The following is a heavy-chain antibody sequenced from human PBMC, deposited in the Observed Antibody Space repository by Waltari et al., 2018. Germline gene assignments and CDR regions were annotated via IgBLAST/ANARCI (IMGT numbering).Heavy chain of an antibody. D-gene: IGHD1-26*01. CDR3: ARDGGGIVGAKGYFDY. J-gene: IGHJ4*02. Sequence: QVQLVQSGAEVKKPGASVKVSCKASGYTFTGYYMHWVRQAPGQGLEWMGWINPNSGGTNYAQKFQGRVTMTRDTSISTAYMELSRLRSDDTAVYYCARDGGGIVGAKGYFDYWGQGTLVTVSS. CDR1: GYTFTGYY. CDR2: INPNSGGT. V-gene: IGHV1-2*02.